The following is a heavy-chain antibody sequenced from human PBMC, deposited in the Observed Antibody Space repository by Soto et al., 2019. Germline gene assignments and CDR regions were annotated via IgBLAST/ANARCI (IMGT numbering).Heavy chain of an antibody. D-gene: IGHD2-2*01. Sequence: PSETLSLTCAVYGGSFSGYYWSWIRQPPGKGLEWIGEINHSGSTNYNPSLKSRVTISVDTSKNQFSLKLSSVTAADTAVYYCAREVIVVVPATYYYYYMDVWGKGTTVT. CDR1: GGSFSGYY. V-gene: IGHV4-34*01. CDR3: AREVIVVVPATYYYYYMDV. J-gene: IGHJ6*03. CDR2: INHSGST.